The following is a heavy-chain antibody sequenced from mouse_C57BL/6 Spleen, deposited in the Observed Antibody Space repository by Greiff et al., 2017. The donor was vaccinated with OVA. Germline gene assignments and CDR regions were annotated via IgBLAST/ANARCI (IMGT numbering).Heavy chain of an antibody. D-gene: IGHD2-12*01. CDR1: SYTFTSYW. CDR2: IDPSDSYT. J-gene: IGHJ1*03. Sequence: VQLQQPGAELVKPGASVKLSCKASSYTFTSYWMQWVKQRPGQGLEWIGEIDPSDSYTNYNQKFKGKATLTVDTSSSTAYMQLSSLTSEDSAVYYCARSLLNWYFDVWGTGTTVTVSS. V-gene: IGHV1-50*01. CDR3: ARSLLNWYFDV.